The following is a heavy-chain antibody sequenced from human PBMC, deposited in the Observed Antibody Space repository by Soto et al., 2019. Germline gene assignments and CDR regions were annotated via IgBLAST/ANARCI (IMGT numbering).Heavy chain of an antibody. V-gene: IGHV4-59*01. CDR1: GGSISSYY. CDR3: ARERRDGYKHYFDY. J-gene: IGHJ4*02. Sequence: QVQLQESGPGLVKPSETLSLMCTVSGGSISSYYWSWIRQPPGKGLEWIGYIYYSGSTNYNPSLKSRVTISVDTSKIQFSLKLSSVTAADTAVHYCARERRDGYKHYFDYWGQGTLVTVSS. CDR2: IYYSGST. D-gene: IGHD5-12*01.